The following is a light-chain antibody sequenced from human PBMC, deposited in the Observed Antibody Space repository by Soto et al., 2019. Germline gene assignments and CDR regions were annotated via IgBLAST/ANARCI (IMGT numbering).Light chain of an antibody. CDR2: DAS. CDR1: QSVSSSY. CDR3: QHYGSSRT. J-gene: IGKJ1*01. Sequence: DIVLTQSPGTLSLSPGERATLSCRASQSVSSSYLAWYQQKRGQAPRLLIYDASRRATGIPDRFSGSGSGTDFTPTSSRLEPEDFAVYYCQHYGSSRTFGQGTKVEIK. V-gene: IGKV3-20*01.